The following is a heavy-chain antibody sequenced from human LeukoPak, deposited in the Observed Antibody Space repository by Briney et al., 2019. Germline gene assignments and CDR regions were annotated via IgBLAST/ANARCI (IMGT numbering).Heavy chain of an antibody. Sequence: GESLKISCKGSGYNFTTYFIGWVRQMPGKGLGWMGIIYPGDSDTKYNPSFQGQVTISADKSINTAYLQWSSLKASDTAMYYCASGRPRRMKDAFDMWGQGTMVTVSS. J-gene: IGHJ3*02. V-gene: IGHV5-51*01. D-gene: IGHD1-14*01. CDR1: GYNFTTYF. CDR3: ASGRPRRMKDAFDM. CDR2: IYPGDSDT.